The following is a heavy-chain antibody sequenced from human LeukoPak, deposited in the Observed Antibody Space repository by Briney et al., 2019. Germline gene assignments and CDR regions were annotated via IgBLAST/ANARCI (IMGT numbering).Heavy chain of an antibody. J-gene: IGHJ6*02. CDR2: IDPSDSYI. CDR3: ARLVPAAGKYFYGMDV. CDR1: GYRFTSYW. D-gene: IGHD6-13*01. Sequence: GESLKISCKGSGYRFTSYWITWVRQMPGGGLEWMGTIDPSDSYINYSPSFQGHVTISADKSIGTAYLQWSSLKASDTAMYYCARLVPAAGKYFYGMDVWGQGTTVTVSS. V-gene: IGHV5-10-1*01.